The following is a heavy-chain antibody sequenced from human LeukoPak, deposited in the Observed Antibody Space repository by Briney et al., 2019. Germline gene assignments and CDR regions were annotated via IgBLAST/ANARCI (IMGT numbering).Heavy chain of an antibody. V-gene: IGHV5-10-1*01. CDR2: IDPSDSYT. D-gene: IGHD5-12*01. J-gene: IGHJ3*02. CDR3: ARGDVAWLRGFDAFDI. Sequence: GASLKISCKGSGYSFTSYWISWVRQMPGKGLEWMGRIDPSDSYTNYSPSFQGHVTISADKSISTAYLQWSSLKASDTAMYYCARGDVAWLRGFDAFDIWGQGTMVTVSS. CDR1: GYSFTSYW.